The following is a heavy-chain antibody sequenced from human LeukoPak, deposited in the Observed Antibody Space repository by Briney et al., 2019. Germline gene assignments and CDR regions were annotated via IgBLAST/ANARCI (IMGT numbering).Heavy chain of an antibody. D-gene: IGHD3-9*01. Sequence: GGSLRLSCAASGFTFSSYWMSWVRPAPGKGLEWVANIKQDGSEKYYVDSVKGRFTISRDNAKNSLYLQMNSLRAEDTAVYYCARARYFDWLTYNWFDPWGQGTLVTVSS. CDR1: GFTFSSYW. J-gene: IGHJ5*02. V-gene: IGHV3-7*01. CDR2: IKQDGSEK. CDR3: ARARYFDWLTYNWFDP.